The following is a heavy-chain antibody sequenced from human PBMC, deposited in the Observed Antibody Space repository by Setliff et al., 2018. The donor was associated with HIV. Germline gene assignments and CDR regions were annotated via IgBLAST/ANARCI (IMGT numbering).Heavy chain of an antibody. D-gene: IGHD2-15*01. J-gene: IGHJ1*01. Sequence: GGSLRLSCEASGFTLSQYDMNWVRQAPGKGLEWVSYISSSSSTIYYADSVKGRFTISRDNAKNSLYLQMNSLRAEDTAVYYCARGGGSAAVQHWGQGTLVTVSS. CDR2: ISSSSSTI. CDR3: ARGGGSAAVQH. V-gene: IGHV3-48*01. CDR1: GFTLSQYD.